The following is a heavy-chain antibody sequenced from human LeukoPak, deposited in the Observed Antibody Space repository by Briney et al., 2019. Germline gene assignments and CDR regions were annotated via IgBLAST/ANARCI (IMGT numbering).Heavy chain of an antibody. CDR1: GGSFSGYY. V-gene: IGHV4-34*01. Sequence: PSETLSLTCAVYGGSFSGYYWSWIRQPPGKGLEWIGEINHSGSTNYNPSLKSRVTISVDTSKNQFSLKLTSVTAADTAVYYCAKAPVTSCRGAFCYPFDSWGQGTLVTVSS. D-gene: IGHD2-15*01. J-gene: IGHJ4*02. CDR2: INHSGST. CDR3: AKAPVTSCRGAFCYPFDS.